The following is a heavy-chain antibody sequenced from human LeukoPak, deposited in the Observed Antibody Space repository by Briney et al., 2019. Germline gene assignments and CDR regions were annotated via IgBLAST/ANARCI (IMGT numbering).Heavy chain of an antibody. Sequence: GGSLRLSCAASGFTFSSYAMSWVRQAPGKGLEWVSAISGSGGSTYYADSVKGRFTISRDNSKNTLYLQMNSLRAEDTAVYYCARAYYYDTSATPDYWGQGTLVAVSS. CDR1: GFTFSSYA. J-gene: IGHJ4*02. D-gene: IGHD3-22*01. V-gene: IGHV3-23*01. CDR3: ARAYYYDTSATPDY. CDR2: ISGSGGST.